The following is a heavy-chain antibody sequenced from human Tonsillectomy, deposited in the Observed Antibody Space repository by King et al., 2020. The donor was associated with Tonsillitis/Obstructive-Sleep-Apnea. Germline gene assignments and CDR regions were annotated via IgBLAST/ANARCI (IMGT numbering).Heavy chain of an antibody. CDR2: INPSGGST. CDR3: ARDQAGDHVDY. J-gene: IGHJ4*01. Sequence: QLVQSGAEVKKPGASVKVSCKASGYTFTSYYMLWVRQAPGQGLEWMGIINPSGGSTSYAQKFQGRVTMTRDTSTSTVYMELSSLRSEDTALYYCARDQAGDHVDYWGQEPWSPSPQ. CDR1: GYTFTSYY. V-gene: IGHV1-46*01. D-gene: IGHD7-27*01.